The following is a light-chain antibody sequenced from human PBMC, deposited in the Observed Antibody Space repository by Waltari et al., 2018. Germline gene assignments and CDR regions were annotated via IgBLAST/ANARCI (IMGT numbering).Light chain of an antibody. CDR1: ELPRQY. Sequence: SYELTQPPSVSVSPGQTARTTCSGDELPRQYVCWYQKKAGQAPLMVMYKDNERPSGIPDRFAGSGSGTTITLTISDVQAEDEADYYCQSADRSGSQWVFGGVTKLTVL. V-gene: IGLV3-25*03. CDR2: KDN. J-gene: IGLJ3*02. CDR3: QSADRSGSQWV.